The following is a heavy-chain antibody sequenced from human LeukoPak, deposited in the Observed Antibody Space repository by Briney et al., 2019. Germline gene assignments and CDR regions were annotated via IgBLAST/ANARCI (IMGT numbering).Heavy chain of an antibody. CDR3: ARAGVLRYFDWLLPNWFDP. CDR2: IYSGGST. Sequence: PGGSLRLSCAASGFTVSSNYMSWVRQAPGKGLEWVSVIYSGGSTYYADSVKGRFTISRDNSKNTLYLQMNSLRAEDTAVYYCARAGVLRYFDWLLPNWFDPWGQGTLVTVSS. D-gene: IGHD3-9*01. CDR1: GFTVSSNY. J-gene: IGHJ5*02. V-gene: IGHV3-53*01.